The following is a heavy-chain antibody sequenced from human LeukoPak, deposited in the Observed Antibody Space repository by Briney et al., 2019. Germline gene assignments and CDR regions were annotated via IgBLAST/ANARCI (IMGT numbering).Heavy chain of an antibody. J-gene: IGHJ4*02. CDR1: VDPICTGCYY. Sequence: SESLSLTCSVSVDPICTGCYYWSWLRQHPGKGLEWIGYIHYSGSTDYNPSLKSRVTLSLDTSKNQFSLKLSSVTAADTAVYYCARGAYTSRWPDYWGQGTLVTVSA. D-gene: IGHD6-19*01. CDR2: IHYSGST. CDR3: ARGAYTSRWPDY. V-gene: IGHV4-31*03.